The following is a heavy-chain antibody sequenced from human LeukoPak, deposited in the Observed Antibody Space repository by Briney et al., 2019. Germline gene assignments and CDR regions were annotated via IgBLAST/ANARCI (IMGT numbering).Heavy chain of an antibody. CDR3: ARLDCGDYRGAFDI. CDR2: ISSSGSTI. V-gene: IGHV3-48*03. Sequence: GGSLRLSCAASGFTFSSYEMNWVRQAPGKGLEWVSYISSSGSTIYYADSVKGRFTISRDNAKNSLYLQMNSLRAEDTAVYYCARLDCGDYRGAFDIWGQGTMVTVSS. D-gene: IGHD4-17*01. J-gene: IGHJ3*02. CDR1: GFTFSSYE.